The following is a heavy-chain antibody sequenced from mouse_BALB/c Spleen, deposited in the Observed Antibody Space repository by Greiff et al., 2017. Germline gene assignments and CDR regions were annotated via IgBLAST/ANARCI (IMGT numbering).Heavy chain of an antibody. CDR2: ISYSGST. Sequence: EVKLQESGPGLVKPSQSLSLTCTVTGYSITSDYAWNWIRQFPGNKLEWMGYISYSGSTSYNPSLKSRISITRDTSKNQFFLQLNSVTTEDTATYYCARGVTTVNYAMDYWGQGTSVTVSS. CDR1: GYSITSDYA. D-gene: IGHD1-1*01. V-gene: IGHV3-2*02. J-gene: IGHJ4*01. CDR3: ARGVTTVNYAMDY.